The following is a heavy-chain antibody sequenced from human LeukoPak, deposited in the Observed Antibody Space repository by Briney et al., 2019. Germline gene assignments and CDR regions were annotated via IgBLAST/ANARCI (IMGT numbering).Heavy chain of an antibody. CDR2: IYYSGST. V-gene: IGHV4-39*01. Sequence: SETLSLTCTVSGGSISSSSYYWGWIRQPPGKGLEWIGSIYYSGSTYYNPSLKSRVTISVDTSKNQISLKLSSVTAADTAVYYCARQELRFLEWLRYFDYWGQGTLVTVSS. CDR1: GGSISSSSYY. J-gene: IGHJ4*02. D-gene: IGHD3-3*01. CDR3: ARQELRFLEWLRYFDY.